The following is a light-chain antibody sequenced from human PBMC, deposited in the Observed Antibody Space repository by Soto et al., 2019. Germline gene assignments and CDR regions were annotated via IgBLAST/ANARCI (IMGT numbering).Light chain of an antibody. CDR2: KAS. Sequence: DIQMAQSPSILSASVGDRVTITCRASQSSSSWLAWYQQKPGKAPNLLIYKASHLENGVPSRFSGSGSGTDFTLTISSLQPADFATYYCQQYNSYPITFGQGTKVDIK. V-gene: IGKV1-5*03. CDR1: QSSSSW. CDR3: QQYNSYPIT. J-gene: IGKJ1*01.